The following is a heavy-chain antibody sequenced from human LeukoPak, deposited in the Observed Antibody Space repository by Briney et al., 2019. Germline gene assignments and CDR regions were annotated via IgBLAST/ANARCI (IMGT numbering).Heavy chain of an antibody. CDR2: ISYDGSNK. Sequence: GRSLRLSCAASGFIFSSYGMHWVRQAPGKGLEWVAVISYDGSNKYYADSVKGRFTISRDNSKNTLYLQMNSLRAEDTAVYYCAKGNYGDYPLYFDYWGQGTLVTVSS. CDR1: GFIFSSYG. J-gene: IGHJ4*02. D-gene: IGHD4-17*01. V-gene: IGHV3-30*18. CDR3: AKGNYGDYPLYFDY.